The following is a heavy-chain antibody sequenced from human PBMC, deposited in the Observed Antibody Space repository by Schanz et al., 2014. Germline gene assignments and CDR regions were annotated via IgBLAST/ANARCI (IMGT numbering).Heavy chain of an antibody. CDR2: ISHSGGSK. CDR3: ARADYRRKINFDY. D-gene: IGHD3-16*01. CDR1: GFTFSSYA. Sequence: VQLVESGGGVVQFGRSLRLSCAASGFTFSSYAMHWVRQAPGKGLEWVSSISHSGGSKYYADSVKGRFTISRDNSENTLYLQMNSLRAEDTAVYYCARADYRRKINFDYWGRGTLVTVSS. V-gene: IGHV3-23*04. J-gene: IGHJ4*02.